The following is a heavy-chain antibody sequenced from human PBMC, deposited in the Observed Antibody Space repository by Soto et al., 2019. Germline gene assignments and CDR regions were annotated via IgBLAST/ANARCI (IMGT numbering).Heavy chain of an antibody. CDR2: IIPILGLA. CDR1: GGTFSSYT. CDR3: ARIVAAGGMDV. D-gene: IGHD6-13*01. Sequence: QVQLVQSGAEVKKPGSSVKVSCKASGGTFSSYTISWVRQAPGQGLEWMGRIIPILGLANYAQKFHGSVTITANKSTSTAQMELSTLRSEDTAVYYCARIVAAGGMDVWGQGTTVTVSS. V-gene: IGHV1-69*02. J-gene: IGHJ6*02.